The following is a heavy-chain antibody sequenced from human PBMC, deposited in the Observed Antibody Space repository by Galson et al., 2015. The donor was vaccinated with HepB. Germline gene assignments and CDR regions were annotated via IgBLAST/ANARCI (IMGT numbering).Heavy chain of an antibody. CDR1: GVTFKYYW. Sequence: SLRLSCAASGVTFKYYWIHWVRRPPEKGLEWVSCIDSDGESTSYADSVRGRFTISRDNVKNSLYLQMSSLRDEDTAVYYCARAIYGDWGSDAFDIWGQGAMVTASS. D-gene: IGHD4-17*01. J-gene: IGHJ3*02. CDR3: ARAIYGDWGSDAFDI. CDR2: IDSDGEST. V-gene: IGHV3-74*01.